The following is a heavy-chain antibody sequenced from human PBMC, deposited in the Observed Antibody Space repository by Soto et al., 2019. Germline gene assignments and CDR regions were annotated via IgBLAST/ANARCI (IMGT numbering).Heavy chain of an antibody. J-gene: IGHJ4*02. V-gene: IGHV4-4*07. CDR3: ARVFSGPTWSFEL. CDR1: GGSISGYY. Sequence: QVQLQESGPGLVKPSETLSLTCTVSGGSISGYYWSWIRQPAGEGLQWIGRIFTSGSTNYNPSLKSRVTMSVDTSKNQFSLRLSSVTAADTAVYYCARVFSGPTWSFELWGQGSLVTVSS. CDR2: IFTSGST. D-gene: IGHD1-26*01.